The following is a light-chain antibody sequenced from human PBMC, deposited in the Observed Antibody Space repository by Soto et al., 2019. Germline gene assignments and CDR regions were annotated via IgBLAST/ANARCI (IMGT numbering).Light chain of an antibody. J-gene: IGKJ1*01. CDR2: GAF. Sequence: EIVLTQSPGTLSLSPGERATFSCRASQSVSSNYLAWYQQKPGQAPRLLIYGAFKRATGIPDRFSGSGSGTDFTLTISCLQSEDFATYYCQQYYSYPQTFGQGTKVDIK. CDR1: QSVSSNY. CDR3: QQYYSYPQT. V-gene: IGKV3-20*01.